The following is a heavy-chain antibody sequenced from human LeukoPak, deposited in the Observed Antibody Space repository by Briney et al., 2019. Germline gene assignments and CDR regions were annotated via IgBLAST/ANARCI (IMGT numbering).Heavy chain of an antibody. Sequence: PGRSLRLSCAASGFTFSSYAMHWVRQAPGKGLEWVAVISYDGSNKYYADSVKGRFTISRDNSKNTLYLQMKSLRAEDTAVYYCAREEGYSYGRYYYYYGMDVWGQGTTVTVSS. CDR1: GFTFSSYA. CDR2: ISYDGSNK. D-gene: IGHD5-18*01. V-gene: IGHV3-30-3*01. CDR3: AREEGYSYGRYYYYYGMDV. J-gene: IGHJ6*02.